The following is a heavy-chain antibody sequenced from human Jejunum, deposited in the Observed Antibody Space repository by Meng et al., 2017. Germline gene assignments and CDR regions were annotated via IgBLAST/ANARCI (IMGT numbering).Heavy chain of an antibody. CDR1: GFSFSDFY. CDR2: ISGRGSAI. V-gene: IGHV3-11*01. Sequence: GLLVEFGGGLVKLGGSLRLSCAASGFSFSDFYMTWIRQAPGKGLEWVAYISGRGSAIYYADSVRGRFIISRDNAKNSVDLQMNSLRAEDTAVYYCARDHLPFGWFDPWGQGTLVTVSS. D-gene: IGHD3-16*01. J-gene: IGHJ5*02. CDR3: ARDHLPFGWFDP.